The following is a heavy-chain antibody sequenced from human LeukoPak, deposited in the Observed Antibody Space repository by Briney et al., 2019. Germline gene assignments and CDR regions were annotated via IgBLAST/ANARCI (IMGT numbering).Heavy chain of an antibody. Sequence: GGSLRLSCAASGFTFSSYSMNWVRQAPGKGLEWVSYISSSSSTIYYADSVKGRFTISRDNAKNSLYLQMNSLRDEDTAVYYXXXXXXXXXXXXXXYTPNWFDPWGQGTLVTVSS. CDR1: GFTFSSYS. CDR3: XXXXXXXXXXXXXYTPNWFDP. CDR2: ISSSSSTI. J-gene: IGHJ5*02. V-gene: IGHV3-48*02.